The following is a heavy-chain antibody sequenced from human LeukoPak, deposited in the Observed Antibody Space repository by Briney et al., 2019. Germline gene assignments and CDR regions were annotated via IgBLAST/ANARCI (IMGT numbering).Heavy chain of an antibody. V-gene: IGHV3-33*08. CDR3: ARGEYCTNGVCYMYYYYGMDV. D-gene: IGHD2-8*01. CDR1: GFIFGDYW. J-gene: IGHJ6*02. CDR2: IWYDGSNK. Sequence: AGGSLRLSCVASGFIFGDYWMRWVRQAPGKGLEWVAVIWYDGSNKYYADSVKGRFTISRDNSKNTLYLQMNSLRAEDTAVYYCARGEYCTNGVCYMYYYYGMDVWGQGTTVTVSS.